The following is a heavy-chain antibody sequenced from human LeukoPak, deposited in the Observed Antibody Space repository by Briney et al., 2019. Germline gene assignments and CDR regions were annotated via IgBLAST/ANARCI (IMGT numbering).Heavy chain of an antibody. CDR1: GYTFTSYG. CDR3: ARESGARNYLSYYYMDV. Sequence: EASVKVSCKASGYTFTSYGISWVRQAPGQGLEWMGGIIPIFGTANYAQKFQGRVTITADESTSTAYMELSSLRSEDTAVYYCARESGARNYLSYYYMDVWGKGTTVTVSS. D-gene: IGHD4-11*01. J-gene: IGHJ6*03. CDR2: IIPIFGTA. V-gene: IGHV1-69*13.